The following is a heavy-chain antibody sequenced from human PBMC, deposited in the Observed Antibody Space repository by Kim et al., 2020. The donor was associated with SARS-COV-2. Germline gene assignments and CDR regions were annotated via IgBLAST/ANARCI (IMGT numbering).Heavy chain of an antibody. CDR1: GYTFTSYY. CDR3: ARGISIVVVVAATLPIDY. J-gene: IGHJ4*02. Sequence: ASVKVSCKASGYTFTSYYMHWVRQAPGQGLEWMGIINPSGGSTSYAQKFQGRVTMTRDTSTSTVYMELSSLRSEDTAVYYCARGISIVVVVAATLPIDYWGQGTLVTVSS. CDR2: INPSGGST. V-gene: IGHV1-46*01. D-gene: IGHD2-15*01.